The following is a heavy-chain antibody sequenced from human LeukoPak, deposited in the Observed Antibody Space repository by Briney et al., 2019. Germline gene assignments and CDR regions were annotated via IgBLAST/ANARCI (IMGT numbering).Heavy chain of an antibody. CDR1: GGTFSSYA. CDR2: IIPIFGTA. Sequence: SVKVSCKASGGTFSSYAISWVRQAPGQGLEWMGGIIPIFGTANYAQKFQGRVTITADESTSTAYMELSSLRSEDTAVYYCASRGYYDSNGFRTPSFVYWGQGTLVTVSS. V-gene: IGHV1-69*13. D-gene: IGHD3-22*01. J-gene: IGHJ4*02. CDR3: ASRGYYDSNGFRTPSFVY.